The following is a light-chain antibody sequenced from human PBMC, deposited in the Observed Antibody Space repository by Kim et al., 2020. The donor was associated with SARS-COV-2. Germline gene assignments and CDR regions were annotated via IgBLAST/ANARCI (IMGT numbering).Light chain of an antibody. J-gene: IGKJ3*01. CDR1: QSLSSN. Sequence: EIVMTQSPATLSVSPGETATLSCRASQSLSSNLAWYQQKPGQAPRLLIYGASSRASGIPARFSGSGSGTEFTLTISSLQSEDFAVYYCQQYNDRPFTFGPGTKVDIK. CDR2: GAS. V-gene: IGKV3-15*01. CDR3: QQYNDRPFT.